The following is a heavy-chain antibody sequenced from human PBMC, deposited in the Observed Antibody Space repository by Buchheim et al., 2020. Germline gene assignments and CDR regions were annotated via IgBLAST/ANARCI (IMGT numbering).Heavy chain of an antibody. V-gene: IGHV4-4*02. CDR3: AREIVGNTPSFDY. CDR2: IYHSGST. CDR1: GGSISSNNW. Sequence: QVQLQESGPGLVKPSGTLSLTCAVSGGSISSNNWWHWVRQPPGKGLEWIGEIYHSGSTNYNPSLKSRVTISVDRSGNQLSPRLTSVTAADTAVYYCAREIVGNTPSFDYWGQGTL. D-gene: IGHD1-26*01. J-gene: IGHJ4*02.